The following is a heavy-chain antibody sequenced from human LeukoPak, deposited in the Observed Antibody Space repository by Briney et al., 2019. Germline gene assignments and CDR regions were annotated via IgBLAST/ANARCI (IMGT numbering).Heavy chain of an antibody. CDR1: GGSISSYY. V-gene: IGHV3-7*01. CDR2: IKQDGSGK. CDR3: ARDWREVYYDSSGFI. D-gene: IGHD3-22*01. Sequence: PTSETLSLTCTVSGGSISSYYWSWIRQPPGKGLEWVANIKQDGSGKYYVDSVKGRFTISRDNAKNSLYLQMNSLRAEDTAVYYCARDWREVYYDSSGFIWGQGTLVTVSS. J-gene: IGHJ4*02.